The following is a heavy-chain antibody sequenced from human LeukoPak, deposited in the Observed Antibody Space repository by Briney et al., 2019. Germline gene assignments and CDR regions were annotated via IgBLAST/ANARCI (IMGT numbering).Heavy chain of an antibody. V-gene: IGHV4-38-2*01. Sequence: GSLRLSCAASGFSFSSFSMNWVRQPPGKGLEWIGSIYHSGDTYYNPSLKSRVTISVDTSKNQFSLKLDSVTAADTAVYYCAKGTSSGWYYFDYWGQGTLVTVSS. CDR1: GFSFSSFSM. CDR3: AKGTSSGWYYFDY. D-gene: IGHD6-19*01. CDR2: IYHSGDT. J-gene: IGHJ4*02.